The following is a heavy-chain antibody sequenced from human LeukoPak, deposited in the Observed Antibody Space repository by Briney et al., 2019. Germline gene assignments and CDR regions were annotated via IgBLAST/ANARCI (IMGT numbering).Heavy chain of an antibody. D-gene: IGHD2-2*01. Sequence: ASVKVSCKASGYTFLNYCITWVRQAPGQGLEWMIWISPYNGNTKYGQKLQGRVTITIDTPTGKAYMELRTLTADDTAVYDCATDCASTSSSCYCGQGTLVTVSS. V-gene: IGHV1-18*01. CDR1: GYTFLNYC. CDR2: ISPYNGNT. J-gene: IGHJ1*01. CDR3: ATDCASTSSSCY.